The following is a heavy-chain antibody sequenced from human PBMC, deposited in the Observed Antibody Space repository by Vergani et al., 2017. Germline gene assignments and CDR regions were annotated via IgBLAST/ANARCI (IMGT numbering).Heavy chain of an antibody. V-gene: IGHV1-69*01. CDR3: AREPGPTLVIRGGFFDY. D-gene: IGHD3-22*01. CDR2: IIPIFGTA. CDR1: GGTFSSYA. Sequence: QVQLVQSGAEVKKPGSSVKVSCKASGGTFSSYAISWVRQAPGQGLEWMGGIIPIFGTANYAQKFQGRVTITADESTSTAYMELSSLRSEDTAVYYCAREPGPTLVIRGGFFDYWGQGTLVTVSS. J-gene: IGHJ4*02.